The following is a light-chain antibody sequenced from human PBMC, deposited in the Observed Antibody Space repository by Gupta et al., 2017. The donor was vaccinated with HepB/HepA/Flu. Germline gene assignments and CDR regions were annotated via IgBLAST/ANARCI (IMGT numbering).Light chain of an antibody. CDR1: QSISSY. CDR3: QHRDSTSWT. Sequence: DIQMTQSPSYLSASVGDRVTITCRASQSISSYLNWYQQKPGKAPKLLIYAASSLQSGVPSRFSGSGSGTDFTLTISRLQPEDFATYYCQHRDSTSWTFGQGTKVEIK. CDR2: AAS. V-gene: IGKV1-39*01. J-gene: IGKJ1*01.